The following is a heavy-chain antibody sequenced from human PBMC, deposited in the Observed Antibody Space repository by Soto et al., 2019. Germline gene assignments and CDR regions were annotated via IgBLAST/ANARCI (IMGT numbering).Heavy chain of an antibody. J-gene: IGHJ4*02. CDR1: GGSIREYY. V-gene: IGHV4-59*01. D-gene: IGHD1-26*01. Sequence: VQLHESGPRLVKPSETLSLTCTVSGGSIREYYWTWIRQSPGRGLQWLGFVSDSGKSDSDASLKGRLTISLDTSRSQFSLRLTSVTAADTAQYFCARGRAIYGEWDYYDYWGQGAQVTVSS. CDR2: VSDSGKS. CDR3: ARGRAIYGEWDYYDY.